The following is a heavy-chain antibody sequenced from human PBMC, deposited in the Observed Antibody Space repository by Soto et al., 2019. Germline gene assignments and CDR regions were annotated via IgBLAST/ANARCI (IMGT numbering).Heavy chain of an antibody. CDR3: GRGRSGELVVFY. D-gene: IGHD1-7*01. Sequence: QVQLVQSGAEVKESGASVKVSCKASGYTFTGYYIHWVRQAPGQGLEWVGEISPKRGGTRYAQKFQGRVTMTKDTSISTVYMELTNLSPDDTAVYYCGRGRSGELVVFYWGQGTLVTVHS. CDR1: GYTFTGYY. V-gene: IGHV1-2*02. CDR2: ISPKRGGT. J-gene: IGHJ4*02.